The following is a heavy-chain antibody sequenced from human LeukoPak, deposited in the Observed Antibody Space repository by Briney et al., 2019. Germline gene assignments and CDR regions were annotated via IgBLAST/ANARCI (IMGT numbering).Heavy chain of an antibody. CDR2: IYNSGST. J-gene: IGHJ6*03. CDR1: GGSISSSSYH. CDR3: ARALYYDSSGYYYYYYYMDV. Sequence: SETLSLTCTVSGGSISSSSYHWGWIRQPPGKGLEWIGSIYNSGSTYYSPSLKSRVTISVDTSQNQFSLKLTSVTAVDTAVYYCARALYYDSSGYYYYYYYMDVWGKGTTVTVSS. D-gene: IGHD3-22*01. V-gene: IGHV4-39*07.